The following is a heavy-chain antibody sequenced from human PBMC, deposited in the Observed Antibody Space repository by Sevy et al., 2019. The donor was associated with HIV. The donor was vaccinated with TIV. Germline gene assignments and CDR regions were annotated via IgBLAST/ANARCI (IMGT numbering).Heavy chain of an antibody. CDR3: AKERGYCSSTSCFDFDY. J-gene: IGHJ4*02. Sequence: GGSLRLSCVASGFTFSSYGMHWVRQAPGKGLEWVAVISYDGSNKYYADSVKGRFTISRDNSKNTLYLQMNSLRAEDTAVYYCAKERGYCSSTSCFDFDYWGQGTLVTVSS. D-gene: IGHD2-2*01. CDR2: ISYDGSNK. V-gene: IGHV3-30*18. CDR1: GFTFSSYG.